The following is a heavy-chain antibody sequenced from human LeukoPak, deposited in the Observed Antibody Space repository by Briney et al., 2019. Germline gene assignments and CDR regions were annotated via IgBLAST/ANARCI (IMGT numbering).Heavy chain of an antibody. V-gene: IGHV4-39*07. CDR3: ARDPSLDTAMGLFDY. D-gene: IGHD5-18*01. Sequence: PSETLSLTCTVSGGSISSSSYYWGWIRQPPGKGLEWIGSIYYSGSTYYNPSLKSRVTISVDTSKNQFSLKLSSVTAADTAVYYCARDPSLDTAMGLFDYWGQGTLVTVSS. CDR1: GGSISSSSYY. CDR2: IYYSGST. J-gene: IGHJ4*02.